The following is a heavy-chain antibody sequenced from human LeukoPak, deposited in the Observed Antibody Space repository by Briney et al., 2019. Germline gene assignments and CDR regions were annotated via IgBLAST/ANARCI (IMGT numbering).Heavy chain of an antibody. J-gene: IGHJ4*02. D-gene: IGHD4-23*01. CDR3: ARDWARGNSYYVDY. Sequence: PGRSLRLSCAASGFSFSDYGMHRVRQAPGKGLECVALISNDGTNKFYVDPVKGRFTISRDNSQNTLYLQMDSLTTDDTAVYYCARDWARGNSYYVDYWGQGTLVTVSS. CDR1: GFSFSDYG. CDR2: ISNDGTNK. V-gene: IGHV3-30*03.